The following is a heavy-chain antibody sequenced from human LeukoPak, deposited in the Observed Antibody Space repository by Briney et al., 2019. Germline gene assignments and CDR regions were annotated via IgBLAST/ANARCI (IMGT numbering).Heavy chain of an antibody. J-gene: IGHJ3*02. D-gene: IGHD2-2*01. CDR2: IYHSGST. V-gene: IGHV4-30-2*01. CDR3: ARTQDIVVVPAAQDAFDI. CDR1: GGSISSGGYY. Sequence: SQTLSLTCTVSGGSISSGGYYWSWIRQPPGKGLEWTGYIYHSGSTYYNPSLKSRVTISVDRSKNQFSLKLSSVTAADTAVYYCARTQDIVVVPAAQDAFDIWGRGTMVTVSS.